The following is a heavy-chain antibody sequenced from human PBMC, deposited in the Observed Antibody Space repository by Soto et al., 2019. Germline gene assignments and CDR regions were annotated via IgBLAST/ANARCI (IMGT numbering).Heavy chain of an antibody. CDR2: ISDDGSTA. Sequence: GGSLRLSCAVSGFTFSAYWMHWVRQVPGKGLNRVSRISDDGSTATYADSVKGRFVISRDNAKNSLYLEMKTLRADDSGLFYCARGPRVSSTGTGAHWGRGTLVTVSS. J-gene: IGHJ4*02. CDR3: ARGPRVSSTGTGAH. D-gene: IGHD1-1*01. CDR1: GFTFSAYW. V-gene: IGHV3-74*01.